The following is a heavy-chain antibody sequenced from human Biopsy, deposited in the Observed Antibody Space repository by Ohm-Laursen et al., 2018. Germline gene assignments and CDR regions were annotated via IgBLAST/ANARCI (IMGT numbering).Heavy chain of an antibody. Sequence: SLRLSCSASGLSIGTNYMTWVRQAPGKGLDWVSIIFAGGGRTYYADSVKGRFTISRDISENTVSLQTNSLRAEDTAVYYCARTIMVGGVILNYFDYWGQGTLVTVSS. D-gene: IGHD3-10*01. V-gene: IGHV3-53*01. J-gene: IGHJ4*02. CDR3: ARTIMVGGVILNYFDY. CDR2: IFAGGGRT. CDR1: GLSIGTNY.